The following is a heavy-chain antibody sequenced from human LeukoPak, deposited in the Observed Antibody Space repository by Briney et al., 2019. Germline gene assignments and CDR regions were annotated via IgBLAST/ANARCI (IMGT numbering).Heavy chain of an antibody. CDR2: ISSSGRTI. J-gene: IGHJ6*02. D-gene: IGHD1-26*01. CDR3: ARSATYSGSFYYYYYGMDV. Sequence: GGSLRLSCAASGFTFSDYYMSWIRQAPGKGREWVSYISSSGRTIYYADSVKGRFTISRDNAKNSLYLQMNSLRAEDTAVYYCARSATYSGSFYYYYYGMDVWGQGTTVTVSS. V-gene: IGHV3-11*04. CDR1: GFTFSDYY.